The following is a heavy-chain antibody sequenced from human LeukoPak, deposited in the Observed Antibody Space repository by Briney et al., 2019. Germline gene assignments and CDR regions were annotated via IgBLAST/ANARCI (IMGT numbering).Heavy chain of an antibody. CDR1: GFTFSSYG. CDR2: IRYDGSNK. Sequence: PGGSLRLSCAASGFTFSSYGMHWVRQAPGKGLEWVAFIRYDGSNKYYADSVKGRFTISRDNSKNTLYLQMNSLRAEGTAVYYCAKGWGELELPDYWGQGTLVTVSS. D-gene: IGHD1-7*01. J-gene: IGHJ4*02. V-gene: IGHV3-30*02. CDR3: AKGWGELELPDY.